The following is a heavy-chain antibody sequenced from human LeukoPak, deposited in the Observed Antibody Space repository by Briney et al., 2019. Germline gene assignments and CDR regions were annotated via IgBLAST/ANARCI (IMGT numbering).Heavy chain of an antibody. Sequence: GGSLRLSCAASGFTFSSYGMHWVRQAPGKGLEWVAFIRYDGSNKYYADSVKGRFTISRDNSKNTLYLQMNSLRAEDTAVYYCAKDHKVVVVVAATPSPWGQGTLVTVSS. CDR2: IRYDGSNK. V-gene: IGHV3-30*02. J-gene: IGHJ5*02. CDR3: AKDHKVVVVVAATPSP. D-gene: IGHD2-15*01. CDR1: GFTFSSYG.